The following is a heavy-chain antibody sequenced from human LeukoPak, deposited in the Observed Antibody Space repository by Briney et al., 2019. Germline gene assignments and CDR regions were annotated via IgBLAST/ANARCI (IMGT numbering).Heavy chain of an antibody. J-gene: IGHJ5*02. D-gene: IGHD3-10*01. CDR2: IGTAGDT. CDR1: VYTFTSYD. Sequence: VGSLRLSSAPPVYTFTSYDKHCVCETTGRGLEWVSAIGTAGDTSYPSPVQCRVTISRENAKNSLFIKMRSLRAGDTAVYNSASDRGGWFEPWGQGTLVTVCS. CDR3: ASDRGGWFEP. V-gene: IGHV3-13*01.